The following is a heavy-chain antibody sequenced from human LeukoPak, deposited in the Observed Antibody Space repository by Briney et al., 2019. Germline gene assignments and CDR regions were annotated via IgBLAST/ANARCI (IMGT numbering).Heavy chain of an antibody. V-gene: IGHV4-4*07. CDR3: ARDRRHYDILTGYYNDY. D-gene: IGHD3-9*01. Sequence: NPSETLSLTCTVSGGSISSYYWSWIRQPAGKGLEWIGRIYTSGSTNYNPSLKSRVTMSVDTSKNQFSLKLSSVTAADTAVYYCARDRRHYDILTGYYNDYWGQGTLVTVSS. CDR2: IYTSGST. CDR1: GGSISSYY. J-gene: IGHJ4*02.